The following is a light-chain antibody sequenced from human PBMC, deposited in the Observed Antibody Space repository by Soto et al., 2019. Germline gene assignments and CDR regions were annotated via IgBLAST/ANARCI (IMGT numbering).Light chain of an antibody. J-gene: IGLJ3*02. Sequence: QPVLTQPPSASGTPGQRVTISCSESSSNIGSNTVNWYQQLPGTAPKLLIYSNNQRPSGVPDRFSGSKSGTSASLAFSGLQSEDEADYYCAAWDDSLNGPVFGGGTQLTVL. V-gene: IGLV1-44*01. CDR3: AAWDDSLNGPV. CDR2: SNN. CDR1: SSNIGSNT.